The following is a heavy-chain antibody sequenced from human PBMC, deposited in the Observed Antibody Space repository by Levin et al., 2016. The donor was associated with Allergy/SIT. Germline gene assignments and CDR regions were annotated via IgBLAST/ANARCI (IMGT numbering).Heavy chain of an antibody. V-gene: IGHV4-39*01. J-gene: IGHJ4*02. D-gene: IGHD3-10*01. CDR2: IYYSGST. CDR1: GGSISSSSYY. Sequence: SETLSLTCTVSGGSISSSSYYWGWIRQPPGKGLEWIGSIYYSGSTYYNPSLKSRVTISVDTSKNQFSLKLSSVTAADTAVYYCASRLRGRWFGELGPSPNWGQGTLVTVSS. CDR3: ASRLRGRWFGELGPSPN.